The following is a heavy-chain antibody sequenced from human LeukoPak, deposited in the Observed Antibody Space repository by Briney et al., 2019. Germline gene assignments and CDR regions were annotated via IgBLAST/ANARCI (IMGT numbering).Heavy chain of an antibody. CDR3: ARELTGGYDYVWGSYRYNWFDP. CDR1: GGTFSSYG. V-gene: IGHV1-18*01. D-gene: IGHD3-16*02. CDR2: ISAYNGNT. J-gene: IGHJ5*02. Sequence: ASVKVSCKASGGTFSSYGISWVRQAPGQGLEWMGWISAYNGNTNYAQKLQGRVTMTTDTSTSTAYMELRSLRSDDTAVYYCARELTGGYDYVWGSYRYNWFDPWGQGTLVTVSS.